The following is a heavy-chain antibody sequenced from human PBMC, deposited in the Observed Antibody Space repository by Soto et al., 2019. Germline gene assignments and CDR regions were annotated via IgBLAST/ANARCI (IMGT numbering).Heavy chain of an antibody. CDR3: ARDSAVVTAMNLDY. D-gene: IGHD2-21*02. CDR1: GFTFSSYS. Sequence: EVQPVESGGGLVKPGGSLRLSCAASGFTFSSYSMNWVRQAPGKGLEWVSSISSSSSYIYYADSVKGRFTISRDNAKNSLYLQMNSLRAEDTAVYYCARDSAVVTAMNLDYWGQGTLVTVSS. CDR2: ISSSSSYI. J-gene: IGHJ4*02. V-gene: IGHV3-21*01.